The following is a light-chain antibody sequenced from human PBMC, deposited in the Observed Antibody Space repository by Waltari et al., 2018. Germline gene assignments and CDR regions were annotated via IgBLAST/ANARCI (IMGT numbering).Light chain of an antibody. CDR2: DNN. CDR1: SPNIGNNF. V-gene: IGLV1-51*01. J-gene: IGLJ3*02. Sequence: QSVLTQPPSVSAAPGQKVTISCSGTSPNIGNNFVSWYQQFPGTAPKLLIYDNNMRPSGIPDRFSGSKSGTSATLGITGLQSGDEADYHCGTWDSSLSAVVFGGGTKLTVL. CDR3: GTWDSSLSAVV.